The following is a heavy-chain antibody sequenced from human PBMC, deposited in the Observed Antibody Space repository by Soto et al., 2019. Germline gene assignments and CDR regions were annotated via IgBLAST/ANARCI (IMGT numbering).Heavy chain of an antibody. CDR1: GGSISSYY. CDR2: IYYSGST. Sequence: PSETLSLTCTVSGGSISSYYWSWIRQPPGKGLEWIGYIYYSGSTNYNPSLKSRVTMSVDTSKSQFSLKVSSVTAADTAVYYCARDTMIVWGWFDPWGQGTLVTVSS. J-gene: IGHJ5*02. V-gene: IGHV4-59*12. CDR3: ARDTMIVWGWFDP. D-gene: IGHD3-22*01.